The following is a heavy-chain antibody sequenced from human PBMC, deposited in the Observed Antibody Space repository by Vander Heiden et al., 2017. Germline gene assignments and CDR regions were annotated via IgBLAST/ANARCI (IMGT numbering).Heavy chain of an antibody. Sequence: EVQLVQSGAEVKKPGESLKISCKGSGYSFTSYWIGWVRQIPGQGPGWMGIIYPGDSDTRYSPSFQGQVTIAADKSISTAYLQWSSLKASDTAMYYCARQSVVVTASFDYWGQGTLVTVSS. V-gene: IGHV5-51*01. J-gene: IGHJ4*02. CDR3: ARQSVVVTASFDY. D-gene: IGHD2-21*02. CDR2: IYPGDSDT. CDR1: GYSFTSYW.